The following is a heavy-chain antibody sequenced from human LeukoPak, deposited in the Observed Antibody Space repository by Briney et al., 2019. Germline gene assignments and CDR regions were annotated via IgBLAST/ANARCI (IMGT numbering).Heavy chain of an antibody. V-gene: IGHV3-23*01. D-gene: IGHD4/OR15-4a*01. Sequence: GGSLRLSCAASGFTFSSHAMNWVRQAPGKGLEWVSISGSGGDTYYADSVKGRFTISRDNSKNTLYLQMNSLRAEDTAVYYCAKARGATYGTYYVDYWGQGTLVTVSS. CDR3: AKARGATYGTYYVDY. CDR2: SGSGGDT. J-gene: IGHJ4*02. CDR1: GFTFSSHA.